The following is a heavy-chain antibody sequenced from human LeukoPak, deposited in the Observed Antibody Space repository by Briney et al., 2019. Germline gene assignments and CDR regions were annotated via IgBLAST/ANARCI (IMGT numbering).Heavy chain of an antibody. CDR3: ATSEELATIPLVN. J-gene: IGHJ4*02. CDR2: ISYDGTNK. CDR1: GFTFGIYG. V-gene: IGHV3-30*03. Sequence: GGSLRLSRAASGFTFGIYGMHWVRQAPGKGLEWVAVISYDGTNKYYADSVKGRFTISRDNSKNTLYLQMNSLRGEDTAVYYCATSEELATIPLVNWGQGTLVTVSS. D-gene: IGHD5-24*01.